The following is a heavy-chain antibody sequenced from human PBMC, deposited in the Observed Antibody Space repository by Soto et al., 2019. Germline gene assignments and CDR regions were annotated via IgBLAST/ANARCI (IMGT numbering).Heavy chain of an antibody. CDR2: IYWNDDK. Sequence: QITLKESGPTLVKPTQTLTLTRTFSGFSLSTSGVGVGWIRQPPGKALEWLALIYWNDDKRYSPSLKSRLTITKDTSKNQVVLTMTNMDPVDTATYYCAHSVYDSSGYYVPEACDIWGQGTMVTVSS. CDR3: AHSVYDSSGYYVPEACDI. D-gene: IGHD3-22*01. J-gene: IGHJ3*02. V-gene: IGHV2-5*01. CDR1: GFSLSTSGVG.